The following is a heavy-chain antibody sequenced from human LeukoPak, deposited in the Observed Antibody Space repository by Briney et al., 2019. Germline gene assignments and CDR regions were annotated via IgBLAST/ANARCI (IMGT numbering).Heavy chain of an antibody. Sequence: GGSLRLSCAASGLNFRIYAMSWVRQAPGMRLEWVSTITSSGGSTFYADSVKGHFTISRDNTRNTLYLQMNNLRAEDTALYYCAKDLGPTYGIGWPNFDYWGQGTLVTVSS. V-gene: IGHV3-23*01. CDR2: ITSSGGST. J-gene: IGHJ4*02. D-gene: IGHD6-19*01. CDR3: AKDLGPTYGIGWPNFDY. CDR1: GLNFRIYA.